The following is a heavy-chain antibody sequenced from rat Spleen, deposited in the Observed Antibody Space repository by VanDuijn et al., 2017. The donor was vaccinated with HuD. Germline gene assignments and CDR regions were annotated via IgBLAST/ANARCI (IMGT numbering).Heavy chain of an antibody. CDR1: GFTFSNYY. V-gene: IGHV5-25*01. J-gene: IGHJ1*01. CDR2: ISTGGGNT. CDR3: ARQSGGQGAGWYFDV. Sequence: EVQLVESGGGLVQPGRSLKLSCAASGFTFSNYYMAWVRQAPTKGLEWVAYISTGGGNTYYRDSVKGRFTISRDNAKSTQYLQMDSLRSEDTATYYCARQSGGQGAGWYFDVWGPGTMVTVSS. D-gene: IGHD4-1*01.